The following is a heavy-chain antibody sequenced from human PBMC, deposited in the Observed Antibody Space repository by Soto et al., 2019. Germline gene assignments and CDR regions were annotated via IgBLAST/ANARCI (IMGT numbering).Heavy chain of an antibody. CDR3: ARFRRGLDY. J-gene: IGHJ4*02. CDR1: GFTLSSYA. V-gene: IGHV3-23*01. CDR2: ISGSGGST. Sequence: SLILSWAASGFTLSSYAMSWVRPAPGKGLEWVSAISGSGGSTYYADSVKGRFTISRDNAKNSLYLQMQSLRAEDTAVYYSARFRRGLDYWGQGTLVTVSS.